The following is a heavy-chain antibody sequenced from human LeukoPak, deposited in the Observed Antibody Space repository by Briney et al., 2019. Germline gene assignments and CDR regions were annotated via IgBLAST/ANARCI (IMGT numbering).Heavy chain of an antibody. J-gene: IGHJ4*02. Sequence: GGSLRLSCAASGFIFSRKSMNWVRQAPGKGLEWISYISSSSYNIYYADSVKGRFTISRDNANNSLYLEMNSLRDEDTAVYYCATGFGELYDWGQGTLVTVSS. CDR2: ISSSSYNI. V-gene: IGHV3-48*02. CDR3: ATGFGELYD. D-gene: IGHD3-10*01. CDR1: GFIFSRKS.